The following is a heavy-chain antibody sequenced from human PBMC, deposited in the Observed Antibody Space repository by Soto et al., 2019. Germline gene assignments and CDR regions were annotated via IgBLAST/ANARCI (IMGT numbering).Heavy chain of an antibody. CDR2: INPSGGST. J-gene: IGHJ6*02. V-gene: IGHV1-46*01. Sequence: QVQLVQSGAEVKKPGASVKVSCKASGYTFTSYYMHWVRQAPGQGLEWMGIINPSGGSTSYAQKSQGRGTMTRDTSTSTVYMELSSLRSADTAVYYCARLSGYCISTSCYEDYYYGMDVWGQGTTVTVSS. CDR3: ARLSGYCISTSCYEDYYYGMDV. D-gene: IGHD2-2*01. CDR1: GYTFTSYY.